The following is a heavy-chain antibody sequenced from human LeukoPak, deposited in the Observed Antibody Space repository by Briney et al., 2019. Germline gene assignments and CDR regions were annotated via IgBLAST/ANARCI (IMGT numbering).Heavy chain of an antibody. J-gene: IGHJ4*02. CDR3: ARSLKYYYDSSGYYYTYYFDY. V-gene: IGHV1-69*13. CDR2: IIPIFGTA. D-gene: IGHD3-22*01. CDR1: GGTFSSYA. Sequence: EASVKVSCKASGGTFSSYAISWVRQAPGQGLEWMGGIIPIFGTANYAQKFQGRVTITADESTSTAYMELSSLRSEDTAVYYCARSLKYYYDSSGYYYTYYFDYWGQGTLVTVSS.